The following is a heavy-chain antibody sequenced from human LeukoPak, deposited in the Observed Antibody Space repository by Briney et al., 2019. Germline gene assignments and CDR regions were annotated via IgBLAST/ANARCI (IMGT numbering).Heavy chain of an antibody. D-gene: IGHD4-17*01. CDR1: GFTFSSYG. V-gene: IGHV3-30*03. CDR2: ISYDGSNK. J-gene: IGHJ4*02. Sequence: PGRSLRLSCAASGFTFSSYGMHWVRQAPGKGLEWVAVISYDGSNKYYAESVKGRFTISRDNSKNTLYLQMNSLRAEDTAVYYCALYGVSSFITYWGQGTLVTVSS. CDR3: ALYGVSSFITY.